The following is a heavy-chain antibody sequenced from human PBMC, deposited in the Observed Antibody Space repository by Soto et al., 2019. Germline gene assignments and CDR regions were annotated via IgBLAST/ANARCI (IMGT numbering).Heavy chain of an antibody. V-gene: IGHV3-23*01. Sequence: GGALRLSCAASGFTFSSYAMSWVRQAPGKGLEWVSAISGSGGSTYYADSVKGRFTISRDNSKNTLYLQMNSLRAEDTAVYYCAKDWEDIVVVPAAADYYYYMDVWGKGTPVTVSS. D-gene: IGHD2-2*01. J-gene: IGHJ6*03. CDR2: ISGSGGST. CDR1: GFTFSSYA. CDR3: AKDWEDIVVVPAAADYYYYMDV.